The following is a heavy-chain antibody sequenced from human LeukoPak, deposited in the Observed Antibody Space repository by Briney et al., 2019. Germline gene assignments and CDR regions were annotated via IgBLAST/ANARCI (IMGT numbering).Heavy chain of an antibody. CDR3: ARVKQLVRYFDY. D-gene: IGHD6-13*01. V-gene: IGHV4-30-4*01. Sequence: SQTLSLTCTVSGGSISSGDYYWSWIRQPPGKGLEWIGYIYYSGSTYYNPSLKSRVTISVDTSKNQFSLKLSSVTAADTAVYYCARVKQLVRYFDYWGQGTLVTVSS. J-gene: IGHJ4*02. CDR1: GGSISSGDYY. CDR2: IYYSGST.